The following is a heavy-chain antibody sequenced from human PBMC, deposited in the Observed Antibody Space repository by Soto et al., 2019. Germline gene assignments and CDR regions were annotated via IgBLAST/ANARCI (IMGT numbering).Heavy chain of an antibody. CDR1: GYTFTNYY. CDR3: ARDFSGPMDY. CDR2: IYPSGGST. Sequence: GASMKVSFKASGYTFTNYYMHWVRQAPGQGLEWMGIIYPSGGSTRNAQKFQGRVTMTRDTSTSTVYMELSSLRSEDTAVYYCARDFSGPMDYWGRGTLVTVSS. J-gene: IGHJ4*02. V-gene: IGHV1-46*01. D-gene: IGHD3-10*01.